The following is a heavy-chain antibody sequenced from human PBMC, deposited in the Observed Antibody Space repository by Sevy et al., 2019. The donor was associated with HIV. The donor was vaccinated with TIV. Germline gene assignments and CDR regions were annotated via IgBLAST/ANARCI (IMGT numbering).Heavy chain of an antibody. CDR1: GYTFTGYY. J-gene: IGHJ5*02. V-gene: IGHV1-2*02. D-gene: IGHD5-12*01. Sequence: ASVKVSCKASGYTFTGYYMHWVRQAPGQGLEWMGWINPNSGGTNYAQKFQGRVTMTRDTSISTAYMELGRLRSDDTAVYYCARDGGYSGFWSWFDPWGQGTLVTVSS. CDR2: INPNSGGT. CDR3: ARDGGYSGFWSWFDP.